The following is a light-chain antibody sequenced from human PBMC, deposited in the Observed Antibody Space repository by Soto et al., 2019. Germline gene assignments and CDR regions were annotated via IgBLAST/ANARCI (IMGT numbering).Light chain of an antibody. CDR2: EAS. V-gene: IGKV3-20*01. CDR1: QIVSSGY. CDR3: HQYGTPPQT. Sequence: EIVLRQSPGTLSLSPGERATLSCRASQIVSSGYVAWYQQKPGQAPKLLIYEASSRAAGTPDRFRGSGSGTDYTLTISRLEPEDFAVYYCHQYGTPPQTFGQGTKVGIK. J-gene: IGKJ1*01.